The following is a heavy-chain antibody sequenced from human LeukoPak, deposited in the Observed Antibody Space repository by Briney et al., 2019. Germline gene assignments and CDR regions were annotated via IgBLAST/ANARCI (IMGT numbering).Heavy chain of an antibody. Sequence: GGSLRLSCAASAFTFSSYAMHWVRQAPDKGLEWVALISYDGSNKDYADSVKGRFTISRDNSKNSLYMQMNSLRGEDTAVYYCARGMDYDILAGPPDYWGQGTLVTVSS. D-gene: IGHD3-9*01. J-gene: IGHJ4*02. CDR1: AFTFSSYA. CDR3: ARGMDYDILAGPPDY. V-gene: IGHV3-30*04. CDR2: ISYDGSNK.